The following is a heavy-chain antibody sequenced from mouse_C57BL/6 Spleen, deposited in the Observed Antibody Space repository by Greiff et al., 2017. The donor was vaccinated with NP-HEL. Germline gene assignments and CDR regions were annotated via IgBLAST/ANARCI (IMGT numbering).Heavy chain of an antibody. CDR2: ISSGSSTI. CDR3: ARLNYGSDYFDY. J-gene: IGHJ2*01. Sequence: EVKLLESGGGLVKPGGSLKLSCAASGFTFSDYGMHWVRQAPEKGLEWVAYISSGSSTIYYADTVKGRFTISGDNAKNTLFLQMTSLRSEDTAMYYCARLNYGSDYFDYWGQGTTLTVSS. V-gene: IGHV5-17*01. CDR1: GFTFSDYG. D-gene: IGHD1-1*01.